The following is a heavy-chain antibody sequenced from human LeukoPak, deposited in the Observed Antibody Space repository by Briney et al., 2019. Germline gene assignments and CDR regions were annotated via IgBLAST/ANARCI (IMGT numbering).Heavy chain of an antibody. CDR3: ASSLGYFDY. Sequence: PSETLSLTCTVSGGSIGSYYWSWIRQPPGKGLEWIGYFYYSGSTNYNPSLKSRVTISVDTSKNQFSLKLSSVTAADTAAYYCASSLGYFDYWGQGTLVTVSS. J-gene: IGHJ4*02. V-gene: IGHV4-59*01. CDR1: GGSIGSYY. CDR2: FYYSGST.